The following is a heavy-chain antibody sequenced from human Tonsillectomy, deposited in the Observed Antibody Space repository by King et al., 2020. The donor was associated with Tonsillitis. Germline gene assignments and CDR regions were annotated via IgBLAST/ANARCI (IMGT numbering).Heavy chain of an antibody. J-gene: IGHJ4*02. Sequence: VKLVESGGGVVQPGRSLRLSCAASGFTFSSYAIHWVRQAPGKGLEWVAVISYDGSKEYYADSVKGRFTISRDNSKNTLYLQMYSLRPEDTAVYYCARGLSWSDYWGQGTLVTVSS. V-gene: IGHV3-30*04. CDR3: ARGLSWSDY. D-gene: IGHD6-13*01. CDR1: GFTFSSYA. CDR2: ISYDGSKE.